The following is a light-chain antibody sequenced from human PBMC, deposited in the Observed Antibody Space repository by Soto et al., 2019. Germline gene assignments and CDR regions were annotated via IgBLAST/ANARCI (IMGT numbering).Light chain of an antibody. Sequence: EIVLTQSPATLSLSPGERATLSCRASQSVSSYLAWYQQKPGQAPRLLIYDASSRATGIPARFSGSGSGTDFTLTISSLEPEYFAVFYGQRRSTPLTFGGGTKVEIK. J-gene: IGKJ4*01. V-gene: IGKV3-11*01. CDR1: QSVSSY. CDR3: QRRSTPLT. CDR2: DAS.